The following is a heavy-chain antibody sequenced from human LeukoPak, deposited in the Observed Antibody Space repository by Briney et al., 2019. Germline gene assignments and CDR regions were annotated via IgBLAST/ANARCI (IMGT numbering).Heavy chain of an antibody. CDR3: ARVRLWGPKGRAFDY. V-gene: IGHV1-2*02. CDR2: INPNSGGT. J-gene: IGHJ4*02. Sequence: GASVKVSCKASGYTFTGYYMHWVRQAPGQGLEWMGWINPNSGGTNYAQKFQGRVTMTRDTSISTAYMELSRLRSDDTAVYYCARVRLWGPKGRAFDYWGQGTLVTVSS. CDR1: GYTFTGYY. D-gene: IGHD3-16*01.